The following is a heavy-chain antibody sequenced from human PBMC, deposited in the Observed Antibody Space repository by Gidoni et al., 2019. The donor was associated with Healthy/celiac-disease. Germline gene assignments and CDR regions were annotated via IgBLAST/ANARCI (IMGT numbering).Heavy chain of an antibody. CDR3: AKAKGYYNWFDP. D-gene: IGHD1-1*01. CDR2: ISWNSGSI. Sequence: EVQLVESGGGLVQPGRSLGLSCAAAGFTFDDYAMHWVRQAPGKGLDWVSGISWNSGSIGYADSVKGRFTISRDNAKNSLYLQMNSLRAEDTALYYCAKAKGYYNWFDPWGQGTLVTVSS. V-gene: IGHV3-9*01. CDR1: GFTFDDYA. J-gene: IGHJ5*02.